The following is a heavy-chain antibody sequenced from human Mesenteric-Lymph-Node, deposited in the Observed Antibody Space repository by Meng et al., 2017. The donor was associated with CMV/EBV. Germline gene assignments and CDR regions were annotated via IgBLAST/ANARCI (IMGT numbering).Heavy chain of an antibody. V-gene: IGHV3-21*01. J-gene: IGHJ6*02. CDR3: ARDHGMDV. Sequence: GESLKISCAASGFTFSSYSMNWVRQAPGKGLEWVSSISSSSSYIYYADSVKGRFTISRDNANNSLYLQLNSLRADDTAVYYCARDHGMDVWGQGTTVTVSS. CDR1: GFTFSSYS. CDR2: ISSSSSYI.